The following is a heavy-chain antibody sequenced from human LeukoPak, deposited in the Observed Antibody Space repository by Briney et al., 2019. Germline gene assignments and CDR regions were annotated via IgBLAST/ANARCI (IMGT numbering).Heavy chain of an antibody. CDR3: ARALTGSRLGY. CDR2: INPSGGST. Sequence: ASVKVSCKASGYTFTSYYMHWVRQAPGQELEWMGIINPSGGSTSYAQKFQGRVTMTRDMSTSTVYMELSSLRSEDTAVYYCARALTGSRLGYWGQGTLVTVSS. V-gene: IGHV1-46*01. CDR1: GYTFTSYY. D-gene: IGHD7-27*01. J-gene: IGHJ4*02.